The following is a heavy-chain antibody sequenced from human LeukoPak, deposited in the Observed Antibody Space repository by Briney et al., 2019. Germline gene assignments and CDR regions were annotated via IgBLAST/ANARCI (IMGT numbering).Heavy chain of an antibody. Sequence: GGSLRLSCAASGFTFSSYGMHWVRQAPGKGLEWVAVISYDGSNKYYADSVKGRFTISRDNSKNTLYLQMNSLRAEDTAVYYCAKDLGRAANAYYYYYYGMDVWGQGTTVTVSS. CDR3: AKDLGRAANAYYYYYYGMDV. V-gene: IGHV3-30*18. CDR2: ISYDGSNK. CDR1: GFTFSSYG. D-gene: IGHD2-15*01. J-gene: IGHJ6*02.